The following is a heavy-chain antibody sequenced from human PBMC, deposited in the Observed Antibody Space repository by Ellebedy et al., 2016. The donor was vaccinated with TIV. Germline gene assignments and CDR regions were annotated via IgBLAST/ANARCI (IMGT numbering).Heavy chain of an antibody. CDR3: ARPKKITGTIYRRGDYDYYILDV. CDR2: IYHSGIT. D-gene: IGHD1-7*01. Sequence: MPSETLSLTCTVPGGSISSSGYYWGWIRQPPGKGLEWIGSIYHSGITYYNPSLKSRVTISVDTSKNQFSLKPSAVTAADTAVYYCARPKKITGTIYRRGDYDYYILDVWGQGTTVTVSS. J-gene: IGHJ6*02. CDR1: GGSISSSGYY. V-gene: IGHV4-39*01.